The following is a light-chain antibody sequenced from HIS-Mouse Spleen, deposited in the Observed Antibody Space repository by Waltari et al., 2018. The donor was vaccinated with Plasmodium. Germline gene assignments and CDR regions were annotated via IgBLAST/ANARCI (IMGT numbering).Light chain of an antibody. Sequence: QSALTQPRSVSGSPGQSVTLSCTGTSSAFGGYNYVPWYQQHPGKAPKLMIYDVSKRPSGVPDRFSGSKSGNTASLTISGLQAEDEADYYCCSYAGSYTLVFGGGTKLTVL. V-gene: IGLV2-11*01. CDR2: DVS. CDR3: CSYAGSYTLV. CDR1: SSAFGGYNY. J-gene: IGLJ2*01.